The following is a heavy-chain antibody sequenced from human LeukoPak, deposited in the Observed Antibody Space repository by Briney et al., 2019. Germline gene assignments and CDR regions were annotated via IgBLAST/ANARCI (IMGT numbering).Heavy chain of an antibody. J-gene: IGHJ4*02. V-gene: IGHV3-9*01. CDR3: AATSGWHDSYFGY. CDR2: VSWNRDYI. D-gene: IGHD6-19*01. Sequence: GGSLRLSCAVSAFIYEDYALHWVRQVPGRGLEWVSGVSWNRDYIGYADSVKGRFTISKYDAKNSVYLQMSSLRLEDPAIYYCAATSGWHDSYFGYWGRGTLVTVSS. CDR1: AFIYEDYA.